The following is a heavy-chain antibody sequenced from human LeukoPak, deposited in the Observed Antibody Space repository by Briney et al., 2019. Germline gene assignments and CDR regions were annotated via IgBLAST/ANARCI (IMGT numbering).Heavy chain of an antibody. J-gene: IGHJ4*02. V-gene: IGHV4-38-2*01. CDR3: ARVGDCSAGSCHSPYY. CDR1: GHSISSGYY. CDR2: ISQSGST. D-gene: IGHD2-15*01. Sequence: SETLSLTCVVSGHSISSGYYWGWIRQPPGQGLEWIGSISQSGSTDYNPSLKSRVIISVDTSKNQFSLKLTSVTAADTAMYYGARVGDCSAGSCHSPYYWGQGTLVTVSS.